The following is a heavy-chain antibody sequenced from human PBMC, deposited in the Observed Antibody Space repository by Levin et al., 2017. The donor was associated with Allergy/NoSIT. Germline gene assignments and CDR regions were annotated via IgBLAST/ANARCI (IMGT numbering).Heavy chain of an antibody. Sequence: PGGSLRLSCATSGFTFSHYAMHWVRQAPGKGLEWATIISYDGTNKNYADSVRGRFTTSRDKSKSTLYLQMNSLRPEDTAVYYCAKSLSAYGSGSYDAFDIWGQGTMVTVSS. CDR1: GFTFSHYA. CDR2: ISYDGTNK. J-gene: IGHJ3*02. CDR3: AKSLSAYGSGSYDAFDI. D-gene: IGHD3-10*01. V-gene: IGHV3-30*18.